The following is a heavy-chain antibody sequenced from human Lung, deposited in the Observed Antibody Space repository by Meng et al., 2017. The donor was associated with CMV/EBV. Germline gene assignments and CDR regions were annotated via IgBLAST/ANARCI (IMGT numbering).Heavy chain of an antibody. V-gene: IGHV4-34*01. CDR3: ARGRGFWSGSRYYYYGRDV. Sequence: SETLSLTCAVYGGSFSGYYWSWIRQPPGKGLEWIGEINHSGSTNYNPSLKSRVTISVDTSKNQFSLKLSSVTAADTAVYYCARGRGFWSGSRYYYYGRDVWXQGNXVTV. CDR2: INHSGST. D-gene: IGHD3-3*01. J-gene: IGHJ6*02. CDR1: GGSFSGYY.